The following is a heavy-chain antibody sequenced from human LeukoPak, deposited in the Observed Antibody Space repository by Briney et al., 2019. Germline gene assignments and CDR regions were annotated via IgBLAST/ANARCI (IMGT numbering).Heavy chain of an antibody. D-gene: IGHD4-23*01. CDR2: MNPNSGNT. J-gene: IGHJ5*02. V-gene: IGHV1-8*03. Sequence: GASVKVSCKASGYTFTSYDINWVRQATGQGLEWMGWMNPNSGNTGYAQKFQGRVTITRNTSISTAYMELSSLRSEDTAVYYCARHLRWSGWFDPWGQGTLVTVSS. CDR3: ARHLRWSGWFDP. CDR1: GYTFTSYD.